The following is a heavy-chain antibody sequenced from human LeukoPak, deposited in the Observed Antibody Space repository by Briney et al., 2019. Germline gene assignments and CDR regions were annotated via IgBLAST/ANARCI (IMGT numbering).Heavy chain of an antibody. CDR3: ARDSGSYYFDY. CDR2: INPSGGST. D-gene: IGHD1-26*01. V-gene: IGHV1-46*03. CDR1: GYTFTSYY. Sequence: GASVKVSCKASGYTFTSYYMHWVRQAPGQGLEWMGIINPSGGSTGYAQKFQGRVTMTRDTSTSTVYMELSSLRSEDTAVYYCARDSGSYYFDYWGQGTLVTVSS. J-gene: IGHJ4*02.